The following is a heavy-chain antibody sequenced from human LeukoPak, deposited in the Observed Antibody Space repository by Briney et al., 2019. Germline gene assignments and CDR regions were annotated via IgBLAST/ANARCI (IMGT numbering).Heavy chain of an antibody. Sequence: SESLSLTCTVSGASISSSYCTWIRQPAGEGLEWIGRMSTGGSTTYNPSFKSRVTMSLDTSKNQFSLNLTSVTAADTAVYYCARDQTYYVSSGYYYVTYFQHWGQGILVTVSS. V-gene: IGHV4-4*07. CDR2: MSTGGST. J-gene: IGHJ1*01. CDR1: GASISSSY. CDR3: ARDQTYYVSSGYYYVTYFQH. D-gene: IGHD3-22*01.